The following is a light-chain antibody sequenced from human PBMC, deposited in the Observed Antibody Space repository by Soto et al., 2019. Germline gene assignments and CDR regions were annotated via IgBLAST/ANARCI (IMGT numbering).Light chain of an antibody. Sequence: EVVMTQSPATVSASPGEGVTISCRASQTISNDLAWYQQKPGQAPTLLIYGASTRATGVPARFSGGGAGTEYILTTSSLQSEDFVFSYCRQNNKWPPVTFGGGTKVEIK. CDR1: QTISND. CDR3: RQNNKWPPVT. CDR2: GAS. J-gene: IGKJ4*01. V-gene: IGKV3-15*01.